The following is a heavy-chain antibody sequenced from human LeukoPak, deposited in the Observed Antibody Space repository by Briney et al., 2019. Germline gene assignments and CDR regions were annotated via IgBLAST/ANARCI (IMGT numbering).Heavy chain of an antibody. CDR3: ARGADSSGYYSIFYFDY. D-gene: IGHD3-22*01. V-gene: IGHV4-30-2*01. J-gene: IGHJ4*02. Sequence: SETLSLTCAVSGGSISSGGYSWSWIRQPPGKGLEWIGYIYHSGSTYYNPSLKSRVTISVDTSKKQFSLKLSSVTAADTAVYYCARGADSSGYYSIFYFDYWGQGTLVTVSS. CDR1: GGSISSGGYS. CDR2: IYHSGST.